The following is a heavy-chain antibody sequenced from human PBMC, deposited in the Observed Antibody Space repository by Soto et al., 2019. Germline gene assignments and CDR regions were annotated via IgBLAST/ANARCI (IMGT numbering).Heavy chain of an antibody. CDR2: IKSKTDGGTT. CDR3: TANVLRYPPDDFDY. D-gene: IGHD3-9*01. J-gene: IGHJ4*02. V-gene: IGHV3-15*01. Sequence: EVQLVESGGGLVKPGGSLRPSCAASGFTFSNAWMSWVRQAPGKGLEWVGRIKSKTDGGTTDYAAPVKGRFTISRDDSKNTLYLQMNSLKTEDTAVYYCTANVLRYPPDDFDYWGQGTLVTVSS. CDR1: GFTFSNAW.